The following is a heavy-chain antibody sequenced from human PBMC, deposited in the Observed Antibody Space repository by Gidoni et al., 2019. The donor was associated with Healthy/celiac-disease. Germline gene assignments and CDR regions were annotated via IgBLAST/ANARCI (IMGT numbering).Heavy chain of an antibody. V-gene: IGHV3-48*02. CDR1: GFTFSSYS. J-gene: IGHJ4*02. Sequence: EVQLVESGGGLVQPGGSLRLSCAASGFTFSSYSMNWVRQAPGKGLEWVSYISSSSSTIYYADSVKGRFTISRDNAKNSLYLQMNSLRDEDTAVYYCARRPGDCSGGSCLNFDYWGQGTLVTVSS. D-gene: IGHD2-15*01. CDR2: ISSSSSTI. CDR3: ARRPGDCSGGSCLNFDY.